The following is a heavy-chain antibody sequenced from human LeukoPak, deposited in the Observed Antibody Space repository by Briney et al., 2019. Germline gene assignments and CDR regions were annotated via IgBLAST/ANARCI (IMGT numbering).Heavy chain of an antibody. CDR2: IYSGGTT. D-gene: IGHD6-13*01. CDR3: ARDSGWWRFDF. Sequence: GGSLRLSCAASGFTVSSSYISWVRQAPGKGLEWVSAIYSGGTTYYADSVRGRFTISRDNSKNTLYLLMNSLRAEDTAMYHCARDSGWWRFDFWGQGTLVTVSS. CDR1: GFTVSSSY. V-gene: IGHV3-53*01. J-gene: IGHJ4*02.